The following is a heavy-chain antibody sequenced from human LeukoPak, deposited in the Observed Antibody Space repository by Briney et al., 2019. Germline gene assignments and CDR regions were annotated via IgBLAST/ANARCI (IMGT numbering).Heavy chain of an antibody. CDR2: INPNSGGT. Sequence: ASVKVSCKAAGYTFTGYYMHWVRQAPGQGLEWMGWINPNSGGTNYEQKFQGRVTMTRDTSISTAYMELSRMRSDDTAVYYCARGNGEYSYVGGYFDYWGQGTLVTVSS. J-gene: IGHJ4*02. V-gene: IGHV1-2*02. CDR1: GYTFTGYY. CDR3: ARGNGEYSYVGGYFDY. D-gene: IGHD5-18*01.